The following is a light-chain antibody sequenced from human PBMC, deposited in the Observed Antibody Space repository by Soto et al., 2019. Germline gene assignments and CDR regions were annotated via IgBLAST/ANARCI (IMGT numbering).Light chain of an antibody. CDR2: EVT. CDR1: SGDVGSYNL. CDR3: CSYAGNSEV. J-gene: IGLJ1*01. Sequence: QSVLTQPASVSGSPGQSITIPCTGTSGDVGSYNLVSWYQQHPGKAPKLLIYEVTERPSGVSNRFSGSKSGNTASLTISGLQPEDEANYYCCSYAGNSEVFETGTKVTVL. V-gene: IGLV2-23*02.